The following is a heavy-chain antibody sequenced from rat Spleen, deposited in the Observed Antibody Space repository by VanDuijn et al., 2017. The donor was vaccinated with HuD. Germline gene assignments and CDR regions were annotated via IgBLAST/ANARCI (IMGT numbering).Heavy chain of an antibody. J-gene: IGHJ3*01. CDR2: INSAGST. CDR1: GYSITSSYR. Sequence: EVQLQESGPGLVKPSQSLSLTCSVTGYSITSSYRWNWIRKFPGNKLEWMGYINSAGSTNYNPSLKSRISITRDTSKNQFFLQVFSVTSEDTSTYYCANSGGVIIRSWFAYWGQGTLVTVSS. V-gene: IGHV3-3*01. CDR3: ANSGGVIIRSWFAY. D-gene: IGHD4-3*01.